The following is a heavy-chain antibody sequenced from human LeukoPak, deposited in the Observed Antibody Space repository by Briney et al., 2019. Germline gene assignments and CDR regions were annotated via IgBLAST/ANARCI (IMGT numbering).Heavy chain of an antibody. Sequence: PGGSLRLSCAASGLTFNSYWMHWVRQVAGKGLVWVAVISYDGSNKYYADSVKGRFTISRDNSKNTLYLQMNSLRAEDTAVYYCARRRWFDPWGQGTLVTVSS. J-gene: IGHJ5*02. CDR3: ARRRWFDP. CDR1: GLTFNSYW. CDR2: ISYDGSNK. V-gene: IGHV3-30*03.